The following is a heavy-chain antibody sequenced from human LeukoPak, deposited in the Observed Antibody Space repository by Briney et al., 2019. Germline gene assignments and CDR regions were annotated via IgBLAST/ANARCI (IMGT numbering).Heavy chain of an antibody. CDR2: INHSGSA. D-gene: IGHD3-3*01. Sequence: SETLSLTCAVYGGSLSGSYWSWIRQPPGKGLEWIGEINHSGSANYNPSLKSRVTLSIDKSKNQFSLNVDSVTAADTAVYYCARARRDSGYYKVDYWGQGTLVTVSS. CDR3: ARARRDSGYYKVDY. V-gene: IGHV4-34*01. J-gene: IGHJ4*02. CDR1: GGSLSGSY.